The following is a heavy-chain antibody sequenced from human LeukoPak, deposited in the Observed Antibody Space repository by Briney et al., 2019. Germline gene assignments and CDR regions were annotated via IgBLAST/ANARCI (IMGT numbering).Heavy chain of an antibody. CDR3: ATDDSSGYYDAFDI. CDR1: GGSISSSSYY. Sequence: SETLSLTCTVSGGSISSSSYYWGWIRQPPGKGLEWIGSIYYSGSTYYNPSLKSRVTISVDTSKNQFSLKLSSVTAADTAVYYCATDDSSGYYDAFDIWGQGTMVTVSS. CDR2: IYYSGST. J-gene: IGHJ3*02. V-gene: IGHV4-39*01. D-gene: IGHD3-22*01.